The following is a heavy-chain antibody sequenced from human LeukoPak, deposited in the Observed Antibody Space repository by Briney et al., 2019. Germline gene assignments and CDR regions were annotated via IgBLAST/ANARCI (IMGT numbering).Heavy chain of an antibody. J-gene: IGHJ6*02. CDR1: GGTFSSYA. CDR3: ARNAIAVAAYYGMDV. D-gene: IGHD6-19*01. Sequence: GASVKVSCKASGGTFSSYAISWVRQAPGQGLEWMGGIIPVFGTANYAQKFQGRVTITADESTSTAYMELSSLRSEDTAVYYCARNAIAVAAYYGMDVWAKGPRSPSP. CDR2: IIPVFGTA. V-gene: IGHV1-69*13.